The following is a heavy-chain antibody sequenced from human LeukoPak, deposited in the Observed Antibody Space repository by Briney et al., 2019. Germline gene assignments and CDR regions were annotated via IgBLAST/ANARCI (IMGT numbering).Heavy chain of an antibody. CDR2: ISWNSGSI. CDR3: AKERDPEVFDY. V-gene: IGHV3-9*01. J-gene: IGHJ4*02. CDR1: GFTFYDYA. Sequence: GGSLRLSCAASGFTFYDYAMHWVRHAPGKGLEWVSGISWNSGSIVYADSVKGRFTISRDNAKNSLYLQMSSLRAEDTALYYCAKERDPEVFDYWGQGTLVTVSS.